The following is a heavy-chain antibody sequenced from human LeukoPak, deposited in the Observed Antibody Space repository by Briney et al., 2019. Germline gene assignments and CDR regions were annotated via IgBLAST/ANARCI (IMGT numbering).Heavy chain of an antibody. D-gene: IGHD3-22*01. Sequence: PGGSLRLSCAASGFTFSNYWMTWVRQAPGKGLEWVANIKQDGSEKYYVDSVKGRFTISRDNAKNSLYLQMNSLRAEDTAVYYCARDATHGPDSSGYYSDYWGQGTLVTVSS. CDR2: IKQDGSEK. V-gene: IGHV3-7*01. CDR1: GFTFSNYW. J-gene: IGHJ4*02. CDR3: ARDATHGPDSSGYYSDY.